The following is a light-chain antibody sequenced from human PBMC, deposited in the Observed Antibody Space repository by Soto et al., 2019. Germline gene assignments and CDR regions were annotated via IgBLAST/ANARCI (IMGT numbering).Light chain of an antibody. CDR3: HQYNNWPPFT. CDR1: QGISNY. J-gene: IGKJ4*01. Sequence: DIQMTQSPSSLSASVGDRVTITCRASQGISNYLAWYQQKPGKVPKLLIYAASTLQSGVPSRFSGSGSGTDFTLTISSLQPEDVAVYYCHQYNNWPPFTFGGGTKVEIK. CDR2: AAS. V-gene: IGKV1-27*01.